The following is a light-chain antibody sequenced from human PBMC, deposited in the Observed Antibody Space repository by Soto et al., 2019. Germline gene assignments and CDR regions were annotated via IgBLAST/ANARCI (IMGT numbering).Light chain of an antibody. CDR3: QYYGTSPRT. CDR2: SAS. CDR1: QSVSSSA. V-gene: IGKV3-20*01. Sequence: EIVLTQSPGTLSLSPRARATLSCSASQSVSSSALAWYQQKPGQAPRSLIYSASSRATGIPDRFSGSGSGTDFTLTINSLEREDFAVYYCQYYGTSPRTFGQGTKVEIK. J-gene: IGKJ1*01.